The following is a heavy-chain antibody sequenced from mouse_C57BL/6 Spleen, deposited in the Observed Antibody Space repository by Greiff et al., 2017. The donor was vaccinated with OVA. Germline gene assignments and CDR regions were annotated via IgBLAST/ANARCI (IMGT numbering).Heavy chain of an antibody. CDR2: INPNNGGT. CDR3: ARVMVKDWYFDV. CDR1: GYTFTDYN. Sequence: VQLQQSGPELVKPGASVKMSCKASGYTFTDYNMHWVKQSHGKSLEWIGYINPNNGGTSYNQKFKGKATLTVNKSSSTACMELRSLTSEDSAVYYCARVMVKDWYFDVWGTGTTVTVSS. J-gene: IGHJ1*03. D-gene: IGHD2-2*01. V-gene: IGHV1-22*01.